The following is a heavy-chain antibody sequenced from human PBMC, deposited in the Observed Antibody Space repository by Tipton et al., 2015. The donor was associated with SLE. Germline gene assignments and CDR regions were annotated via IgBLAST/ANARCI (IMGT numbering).Heavy chain of an antibody. D-gene: IGHD2-15*01. CDR1: GFTFDDYA. J-gene: IGHJ6*04. CDR2: ISWNSGSI. V-gene: IGHV3-9*01. Sequence: SLRLSCAASGFTFDDYAMHWVRQAPGKGLEWVSGISWNSGSIGYADSVKGRFTISRDNAKNSLYLQMNSLRAEDTALYYCAKDKGPLLRLLDVWGKGTAVTVSS. CDR3: AKDKGPLLRLLDV.